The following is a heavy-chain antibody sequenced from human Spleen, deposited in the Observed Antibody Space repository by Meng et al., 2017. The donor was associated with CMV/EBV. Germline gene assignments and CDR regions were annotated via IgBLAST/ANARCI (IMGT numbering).Heavy chain of an antibody. J-gene: IGHJ5*02. CDR3: ARGGVVPTTIRGWFDP. Sequence: SGYTFTRYFRHWVRQAPGQGLEWRGIINPSGGSTSYAQKFQGRVTMTRDTSTSTVYMELSSLRSEDTAVYYCARGGVVPTTIRGWFDPWGQGSLVTVSS. D-gene: IGHD2-2*02. CDR1: GYTFTRYF. V-gene: IGHV1-46*01. CDR2: INPSGGST.